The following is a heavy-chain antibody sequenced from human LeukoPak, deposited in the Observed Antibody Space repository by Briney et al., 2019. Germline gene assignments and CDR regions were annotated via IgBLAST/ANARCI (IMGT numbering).Heavy chain of an antibody. CDR2: ISYDGSNK. CDR1: GFTFSSYG. CDR3: ARVLRHQQPYNYYYGMDV. Sequence: GGSLRLSCAASGFTFSSYGMHWVRQAPGKGLEWVAVISYDGSNKYYADSVKGRFTISRDNAKNSLYLQMNSLRAEDTAVYYCARVLRHQQPYNYYYGMDVWGQGTTVTVSS. V-gene: IGHV3-30*03. D-gene: IGHD1/OR15-1a*01. J-gene: IGHJ6*02.